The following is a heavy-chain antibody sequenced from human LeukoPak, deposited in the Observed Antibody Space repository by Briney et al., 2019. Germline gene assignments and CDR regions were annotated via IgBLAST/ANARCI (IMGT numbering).Heavy chain of an antibody. V-gene: IGHV3-23*01. Sequence: GGSLRLSCAASGFTFTNYVMSWVRQAPGKGLEWVSDISGSGGSTNYADSVKGRFTISRDNSKNMLYLQMSSLRAEDTAVYYCIAGGWSTDAFEMWGQGTTVTVSS. CDR3: IAGGWSTDAFEM. CDR2: ISGSGGST. J-gene: IGHJ3*02. D-gene: IGHD6-19*01. CDR1: GFTFTNYV.